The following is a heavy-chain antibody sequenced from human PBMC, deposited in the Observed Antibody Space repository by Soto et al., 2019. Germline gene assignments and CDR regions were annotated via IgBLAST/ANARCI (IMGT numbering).Heavy chain of an antibody. CDR1: GGSISSYY. J-gene: IGHJ5*02. Sequence: QVQLQESGPGLVKPSETLSLTCTVSGGSISSYYWSWIRQPPGKGLEWIGYIYYSGSTNYNPSLKSRVTISVDTSENQFSLKLSSVTAADTAVYYCARDRSNEENWFDPWGQGTLVTVSS. CDR2: IYYSGST. V-gene: IGHV4-59*01. CDR3: ARDRSNEENWFDP.